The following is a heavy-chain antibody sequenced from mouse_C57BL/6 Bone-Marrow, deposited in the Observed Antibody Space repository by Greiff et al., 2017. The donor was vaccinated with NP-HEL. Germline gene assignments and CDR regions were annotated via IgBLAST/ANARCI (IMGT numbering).Heavy chain of an antibody. CDR1: GYTFTSYW. V-gene: IGHV1-55*01. D-gene: IGHD1-1*01. CDR3: ARDYEDYYAMDK. J-gene: IGHJ4*01. Sequence: VKLMESGAELVKPGASVKMSCKASGYTFTSYWITWVKQRPGQGLEWIGDIYPGSGSTNYNEKFKSKATLTVDTSSSTAYMQLSSLTSEDSAVYYCARDYEDYYAMDKWGQGTSVTVSS. CDR2: IYPGSGST.